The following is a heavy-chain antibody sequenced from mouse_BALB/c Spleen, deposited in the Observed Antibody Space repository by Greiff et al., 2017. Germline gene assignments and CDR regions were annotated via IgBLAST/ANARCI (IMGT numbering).Heavy chain of an antibody. CDR2: IWSGGST. J-gene: IGHJ3*01. D-gene: IGHD2-14*01. CDR3: ARNYRYDEWFAY. Sequence: QVQLQQSGPGLVQPSQSLSITCTVSGFSLTSYGVHWVRQSQGKGLEWMGVIWSGGSTDYNAAFISRLSISKDNSKSQVFFKMNSLQANDTAIYYCARNYRYDEWFAYWGQGTLVTVSA. V-gene: IGHV2-2*02. CDR1: GFSLTSYG.